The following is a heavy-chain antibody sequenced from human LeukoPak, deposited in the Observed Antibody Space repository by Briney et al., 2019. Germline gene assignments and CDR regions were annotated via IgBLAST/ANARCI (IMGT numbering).Heavy chain of an antibody. Sequence: SETLSLTCTVSGCSISSGSYYWSWIRQPAGKGLEWIGRIYTSGSTNYNPSLKSRVTISVDTSKNQFSLKLSSVTASDTAVYYCARGQGGYSYGYGFYYYMDVWGKGTTVTVSS. CDR3: ARGQGGYSYGYGFYYYMDV. J-gene: IGHJ6*03. V-gene: IGHV4-61*02. D-gene: IGHD5-18*01. CDR2: IYTSGST. CDR1: GCSISSGSYY.